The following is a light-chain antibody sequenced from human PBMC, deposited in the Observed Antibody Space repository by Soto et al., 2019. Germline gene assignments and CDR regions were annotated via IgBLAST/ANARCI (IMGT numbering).Light chain of an antibody. CDR3: QSYDISLSVSVV. CDR1: SSNIGAGYD. Sequence: QAVVTQPPSVSGAPGQRVTISCTGSSSNIGAGYDVQWYQQLPGAAPRLLIFGNTNRPSGVPDRFSGSRSGTSASLAISGLQAGDEADYYCQSYDISLSVSVVFGGGTQLTVL. J-gene: IGLJ2*01. V-gene: IGLV1-40*01. CDR2: GNT.